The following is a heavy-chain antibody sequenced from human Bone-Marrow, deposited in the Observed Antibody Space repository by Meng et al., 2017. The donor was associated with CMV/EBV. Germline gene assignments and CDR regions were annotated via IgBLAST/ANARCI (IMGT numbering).Heavy chain of an antibody. J-gene: IGHJ4*02. CDR2: ISSSSSYI. D-gene: IGHD2-21*01. CDR3: AREGGPNCGGDCYEIDY. V-gene: IGHV3-21*01. Sequence: IFISYSMNWVRQAPGKGLEWVSSISSSSSYIYYADSVKGRFTISRDNAKNSLYLQMNSLRAEDTAVYYCAREGGPNCGGDCYEIDYWGQGTLVTVSS. CDR1: IFISYS.